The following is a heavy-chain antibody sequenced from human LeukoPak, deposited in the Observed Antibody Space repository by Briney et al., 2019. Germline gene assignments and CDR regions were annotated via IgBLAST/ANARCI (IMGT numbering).Heavy chain of an antibody. V-gene: IGHV4-34*01. CDR3: ARGRRALADIRYFDL. J-gene: IGHJ2*01. Sequence: PSETLSLTCAVYGGSFSGYYWSWIRQPPGKGLEWIGEINHSGSTNYNPSLKSRVTISVDTSKNQFSLKLSSVTAADTAVYYCARGRRALADIRYFDLWGRGTLVTVSS. D-gene: IGHD6-19*01. CDR2: INHSGST. CDR1: GGSFSGYY.